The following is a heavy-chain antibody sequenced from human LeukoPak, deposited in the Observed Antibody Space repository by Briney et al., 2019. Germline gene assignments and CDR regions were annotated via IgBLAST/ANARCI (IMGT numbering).Heavy chain of an antibody. D-gene: IGHD3-10*01. CDR3: AKDSMGSGIYWCAFDI. V-gene: IGHV3-53*01. J-gene: IGHJ3*02. CDR1: GFTVSSND. CDR2: IYSGGST. Sequence: PGGSLRLSCAASGFTVSSNDMSWVRQAPGKGLECISVIYSGGSTDYADSVKGRLTISRDNSKNTLYLQMNSLRAEDTAVYYCAKDSMGSGIYWCAFDIWGQGTMVTVSS.